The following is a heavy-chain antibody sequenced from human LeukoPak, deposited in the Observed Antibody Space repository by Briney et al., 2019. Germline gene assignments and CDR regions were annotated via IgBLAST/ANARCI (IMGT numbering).Heavy chain of an antibody. CDR2: LTPSGSST. CDR1: GFTFSTFA. CDR3: ARSPTSWYFDY. Sequence: GGSLRLSCAASGFTFSTFAMIWVRQPPGKGLEWVSALTPSGSSTYYADSVKGRFTFSRDNPKNTLYLQMNSLRPEDTSVYYCARSPTSWYFDYWGQGTLVTVSS. J-gene: IGHJ4*02. V-gene: IGHV3-23*01. D-gene: IGHD2-2*01.